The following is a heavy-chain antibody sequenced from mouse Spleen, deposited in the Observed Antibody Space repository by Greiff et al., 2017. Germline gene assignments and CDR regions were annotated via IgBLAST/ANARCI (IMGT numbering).Heavy chain of an antibody. Sequence: EVQLQQSGPELVKPGASVKISCKASGYSFTGYFMNWVKQSPGKSLEWIGRINPYNGDTFYNQKFKGKATLTVDKSSSTAHMELLSLTSEDSAVYYCGRDGYALYWYFDVWGAGTTVTVSS. D-gene: IGHD2-2*01. CDR3: GRDGYALYWYFDV. CDR2: INPYNGDT. V-gene: IGHV1-37*01. J-gene: IGHJ1*01. CDR1: GYSFTGYF.